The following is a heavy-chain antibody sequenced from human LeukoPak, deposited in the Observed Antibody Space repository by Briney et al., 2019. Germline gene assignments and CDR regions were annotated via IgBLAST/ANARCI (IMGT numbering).Heavy chain of an antibody. Sequence: SVTVSFKASGGAFINYAISWVRQAPGQGVEWMGRIIPILGIANYAQKFQGRVTITADKSTSTACMELSSLRSEDTAVYYCARDGTTRGYSYSNNWFDPWGQGTLVTVSS. CDR2: IIPILGIA. V-gene: IGHV1-69*04. CDR1: GGAFINYA. D-gene: IGHD5-18*01. J-gene: IGHJ5*02. CDR3: ARDGTTRGYSYSNNWFDP.